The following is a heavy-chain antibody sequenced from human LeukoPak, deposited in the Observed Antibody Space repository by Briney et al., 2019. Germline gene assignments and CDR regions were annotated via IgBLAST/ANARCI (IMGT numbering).Heavy chain of an antibody. CDR1: GGSMSTYY. Sequence: SETLSLTCTVSGGSMSTYYWTWIRQPPGKGLEWIGFIYYTGSTNYNPSLKSRVTISVDTSKNQFSLKLSSVTAADTAVYYCAGMRITTPTVRTLDYWGQGTLVIVSS. J-gene: IGHJ4*02. D-gene: IGHD1-14*01. CDR2: IYYTGST. CDR3: AGMRITTPTVRTLDY. V-gene: IGHV4-59*01.